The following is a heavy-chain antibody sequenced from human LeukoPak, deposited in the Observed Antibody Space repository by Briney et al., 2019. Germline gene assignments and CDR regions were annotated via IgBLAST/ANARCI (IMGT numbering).Heavy chain of an antibody. D-gene: IGHD3-10*01. V-gene: IGHV3-53*01. CDR3: ARLGDHYHWNLDL. CDR1: GFSIATKY. Sequence: SGGSLRLSCSASGFSIATKYMNWVRQAPGKGLEWVSIIYSGATTYYADSVRGRFTISGDTSKNTVSLQMNSLRAEDTAVYFCARLGDHYHWNLDLWGHGTLVTVSS. J-gene: IGHJ2*01. CDR2: IYSGATT.